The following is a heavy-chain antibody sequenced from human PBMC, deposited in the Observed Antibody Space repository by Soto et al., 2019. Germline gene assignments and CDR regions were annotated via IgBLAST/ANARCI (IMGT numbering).Heavy chain of an antibody. J-gene: IGHJ4*02. V-gene: IGHV3-11*03. Sequence: PGGSLRLSCAGSGFTFGDSYMSWIRQAPGKGLEWLSYISPGSRYPAYADSVKGRFTISRDNSKKTHYLQMTSLRAEDTAMYYCATMNGYFEYWGQGTPVTVSS. CDR3: ATMNGYFEY. CDR2: ISPGSRYP. D-gene: IGHD3-22*01. CDR1: GFTFGDSY.